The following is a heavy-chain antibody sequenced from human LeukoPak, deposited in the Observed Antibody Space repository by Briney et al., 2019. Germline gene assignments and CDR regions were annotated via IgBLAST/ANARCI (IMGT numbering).Heavy chain of an antibody. Sequence: SETLSLTCTVSGGSISSSSYYWGWIRQPPGKGLEWIGSIYYSGSTYYNPSLKSRVTISVDTSKNQFSLKLSSVTAADTAVYYCARELHTDYYYYMDVWGKGTTVTVSS. J-gene: IGHJ6*03. CDR2: IYYSGST. D-gene: IGHD2-2*02. V-gene: IGHV4-39*07. CDR1: GGSISSSSYY. CDR3: ARELHTDYYYYMDV.